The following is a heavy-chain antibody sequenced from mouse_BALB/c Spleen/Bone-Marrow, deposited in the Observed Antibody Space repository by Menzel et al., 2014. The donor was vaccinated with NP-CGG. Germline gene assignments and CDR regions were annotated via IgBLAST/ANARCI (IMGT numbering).Heavy chain of an antibody. J-gene: IGHJ1*01. CDR1: GFDFSRYW. Sequence: EVKLVESGGGLVQPGGSLKPSCAASGFDFSRYWMSWVRQVPGKGLEWIGEINPDSSTINYTPSLKDKFIISRDNAKNTLYLQMSKVRSEDTALYYCARLNYYGNLFVWGAGTTVTVSS. V-gene: IGHV4-1*02. D-gene: IGHD1-1*01. CDR2: INPDSSTI. CDR3: ARLNYYGNLFV.